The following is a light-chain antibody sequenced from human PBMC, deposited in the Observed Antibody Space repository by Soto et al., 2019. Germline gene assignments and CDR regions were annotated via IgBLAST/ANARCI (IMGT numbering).Light chain of an antibody. J-gene: IGLJ3*02. CDR1: SNDVGGYAY. CDR2: EVS. CDR3: CSYTGNTTPV. V-gene: IGLV2-14*01. Sequence: QSALTQPASVSGSPGQSITISCTGTSNDVGGYAYVSWYQQYPGKAPKLVISEVSNRPSGVSHRFSGSRSGNTASLTISGLQAEDEADYHCCSYTGNTTPVFGGGTKLTLL.